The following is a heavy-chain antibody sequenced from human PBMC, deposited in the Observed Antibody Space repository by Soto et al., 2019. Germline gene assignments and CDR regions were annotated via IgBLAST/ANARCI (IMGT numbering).Heavy chain of an antibody. J-gene: IGHJ4*02. D-gene: IGHD1-26*01. CDR2: IWYDGSNK. CDR3: AKARGGFSWPHFAY. V-gene: IGHV3-33*06. CDR1: GFTFSSYG. Sequence: GGSLRLSCAASGFTFSSYGMHWVRQAPGKGLEWVAVIWYDGSNKYYADSVKGRFTISRDNSKNALYLQMSSLRAEDTAVYYCAKARGGFSWPHFAYWGQGTLVTVSS.